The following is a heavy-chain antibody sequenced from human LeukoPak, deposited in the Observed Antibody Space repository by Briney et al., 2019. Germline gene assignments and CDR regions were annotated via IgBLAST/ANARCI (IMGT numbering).Heavy chain of an antibody. CDR3: ARDPYSSSWYPRSYYYYGMDV. Sequence: GASVKVSCKASGYTFTSYYMHWVRQAPGQGLEWMGIINPSGGSTSYAQKFQGRVTMTRGTSISTAYMELSRLRSDDTAVYYCARDPYSSSWYPRSYYYYGMDVWGQGTTVTVSS. D-gene: IGHD6-13*01. V-gene: IGHV1-46*01. CDR2: INPSGGST. J-gene: IGHJ6*02. CDR1: GYTFTSYY.